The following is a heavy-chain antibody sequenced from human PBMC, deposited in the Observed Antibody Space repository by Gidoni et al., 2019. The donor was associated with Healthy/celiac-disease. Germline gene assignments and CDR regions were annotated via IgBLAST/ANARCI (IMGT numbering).Heavy chain of an antibody. D-gene: IGHD1-1*01. CDR3: AVGTLGYYGMDV. CDR2: ISYDGSNK. Sequence: QVQRVESGGGGVQPGRSRRSAGAASGFTFSSYGMHWVRQAPGKGLEWVAFISYDGSNKYYADSVKGRFTISRDNSKNTLYLQMNSLRAEDTAVYYCAVGTLGYYGMDVWGQGTTVTVSS. CDR1: GFTFSSYG. J-gene: IGHJ6*02. V-gene: IGHV3-30*03.